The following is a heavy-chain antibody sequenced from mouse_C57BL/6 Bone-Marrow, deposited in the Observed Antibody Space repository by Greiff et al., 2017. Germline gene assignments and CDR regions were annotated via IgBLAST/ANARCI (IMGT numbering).Heavy chain of an antibody. CDR1: GYTFTDYY. CDR2: INHNNGGT. J-gene: IGHJ1*03. CDR3: ARYDGDCWYFDV. V-gene: IGHV1-26*01. Sequence: VQLQQSGPELVKPGASVKISCKASGYTFTDYYMNWVKQSHGKSLEWIGDINHNNGGTSYNQKAKGKATLTVDKSSSTAYMELRSLTAADCAVYYWARYDGDCWYFDVWGTGTTVTVSS. D-gene: IGHD2-3*01.